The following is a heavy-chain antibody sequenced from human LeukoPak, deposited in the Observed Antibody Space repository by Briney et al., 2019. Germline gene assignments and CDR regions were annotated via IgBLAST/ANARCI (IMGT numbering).Heavy chain of an antibody. CDR1: GFTFSSYA. Sequence: GGSLRLSCAASGFTFSSYAMHWVRQAPGKGLEWVAVISYDGSNKYYADSVKGRFTISRVNSKNTLYLQMNSLRAEDTAVYYCARVPYYYDSSGLPGDYWGQGTLVTVSS. J-gene: IGHJ4*02. V-gene: IGHV3-30*04. CDR3: ARVPYYYDSSGLPGDY. CDR2: ISYDGSNK. D-gene: IGHD3-22*01.